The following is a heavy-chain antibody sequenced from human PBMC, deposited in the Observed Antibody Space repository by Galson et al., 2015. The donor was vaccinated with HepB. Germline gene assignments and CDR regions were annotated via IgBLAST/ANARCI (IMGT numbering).Heavy chain of an antibody. CDR1: GYSFATYW. V-gene: IGHV5-51*03. CDR2: IYPGDSDT. J-gene: IGHJ5*01. D-gene: IGHD2-8*02. CDR3: ARGGVSFFVEMADS. Sequence: QSGAEVKKPGESLKISCQGSGYSFATYWIGWVRQMPGKGLEWMGIIYPGDSDTRYRRSFRGQVTISADKSISTTYLPWSSLKASDTAMYYCARGGVSFFVEMADSWGQGTLVTVSS.